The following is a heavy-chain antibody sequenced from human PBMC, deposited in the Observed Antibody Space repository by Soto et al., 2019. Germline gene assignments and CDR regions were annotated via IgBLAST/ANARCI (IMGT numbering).Heavy chain of an antibody. D-gene: IGHD5-12*01. Sequence: PGGSVRLSCAASGFTFNSYTMAWVRQAPGKGLEWVSCISGSGSSTAYADSVQGRFTISRDNSKNTLYLEMNSLRAEDTAAYYCARVSLVATIYDFWGQGTLVTVSS. J-gene: IGHJ4*02. V-gene: IGHV3-74*01. CDR3: ARVSLVATIYDF. CDR1: GFTFNSYT. CDR2: ISGSGSST.